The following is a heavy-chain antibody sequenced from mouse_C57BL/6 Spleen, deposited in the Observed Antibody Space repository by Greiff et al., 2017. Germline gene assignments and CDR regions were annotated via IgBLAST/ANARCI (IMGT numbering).Heavy chain of an antibody. Sequence: VQLQQSVAELVRPGASVKLSCTASGSNIQNTYMHWVKQRPEQGLEWIGRIDPANGNTKYAPKFQGKAPITAATSSSTAYLQLSSLTSEDTDIYSCASIRFYYGPDSYAMDYWGQGTSGTVSS. CDR1: GSNIQNTY. CDR2: IDPANGNT. CDR3: ASIRFYYGPDSYAMDY. J-gene: IGHJ4*01. D-gene: IGHD1-1*01. V-gene: IGHV14-3*01.